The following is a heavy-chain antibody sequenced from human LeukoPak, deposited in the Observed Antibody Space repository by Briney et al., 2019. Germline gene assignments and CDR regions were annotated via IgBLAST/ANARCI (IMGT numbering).Heavy chain of an antibody. V-gene: IGHV4-39*07. D-gene: IGHD3-22*01. Sequence: PSETLSLTCAVSGGSINSSSYYWGWIRQPPGKGLESIGSIYYSGSTYYNPSLKSRVTISVDTSKNQFSLKLSSVTAADTAVYYCARATYYYDSSGYLALGNDAFDIWGQGTMVTVSS. J-gene: IGHJ3*02. CDR1: GGSINSSSYY. CDR2: IYYSGST. CDR3: ARATYYYDSSGYLALGNDAFDI.